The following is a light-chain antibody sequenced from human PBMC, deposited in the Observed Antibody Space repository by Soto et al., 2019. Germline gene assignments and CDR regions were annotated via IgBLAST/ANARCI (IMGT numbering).Light chain of an antibody. J-gene: IGLJ3*02. Sequence: NFMLTQPHSVSESPGKTVTISCTRSSGSIASNYVQWYQQRPGSSPTTVIYEDNQRPSGVPDRFSGSIDSSSNSASLTISGLKTEDEADYCCQSYDSSNYWVFGGGTKLTVL. V-gene: IGLV6-57*01. CDR3: QSYDSSNYWV. CDR2: EDN. CDR1: SGSIASNY.